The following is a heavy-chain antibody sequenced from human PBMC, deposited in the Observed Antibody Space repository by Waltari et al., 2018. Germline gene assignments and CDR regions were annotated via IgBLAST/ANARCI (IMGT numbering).Heavy chain of an antibody. CDR3: AREIGSSWYGEKIRWFDP. D-gene: IGHD6-13*01. Sequence: QVQLQQWGEGLLTTSETLSVTCGVYGGPFRVYSGTVIAPLQGTGLEWIVEINHSGSTNYNPSLKSRVTISVDTSKNQFSLKLSSVTAADTAVYYCAREIGSSWYGEKIRWFDPWGQGTLVTVSS. V-gene: IGHV4-34*01. CDR2: INHSGST. CDR1: GGPFRVYS. J-gene: IGHJ5*02.